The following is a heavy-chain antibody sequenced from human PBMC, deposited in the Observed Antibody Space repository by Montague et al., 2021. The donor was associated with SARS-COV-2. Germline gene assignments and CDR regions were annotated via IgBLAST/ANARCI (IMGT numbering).Heavy chain of an antibody. Sequence: SETLSLTCTGSGGSIRSNSCTWSRHPPRKGRDQIGYYSDCWSTNHNPSLKSRVPISVDTSKNQFSLKLSSVTAADTAVYYCARGFDYWGQGTLVTVSS. CDR3: ARGFDY. V-gene: IGHV4-59*01. J-gene: IGHJ4*02. CDR2: YSDCWST. CDR1: GGSIRSNS.